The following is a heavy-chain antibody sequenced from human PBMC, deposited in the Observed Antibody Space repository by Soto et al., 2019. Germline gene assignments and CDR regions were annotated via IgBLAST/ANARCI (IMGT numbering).Heavy chain of an antibody. CDR3: AKSPYYDILTGYYCDY. CDR2: VGGGGGTT. CDR1: GFSFSSYA. J-gene: IGHJ4*02. V-gene: IGHV3-23*01. Sequence: GGSLRLSCTASGFSFSSYAMSWVRQAPGGGLEWVSFVGGGGGTTFSADSVKGRFTISRDNSKNTLYLQMNSLRAEDTAIYYCAKSPYYDILTGYYCDYWGQGTLVTVSS. D-gene: IGHD3-9*01.